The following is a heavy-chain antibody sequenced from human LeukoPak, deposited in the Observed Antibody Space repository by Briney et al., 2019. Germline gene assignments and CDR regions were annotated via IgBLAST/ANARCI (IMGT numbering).Heavy chain of an antibody. CDR1: GYTFTSYD. J-gene: IGHJ4*02. Sequence: ASVKVSCKASGYTFTSYDINWVRQATGQGLEWMGWMNPNSGNTGYAQKFQGRVTITRNTSISTAYMELSSLRSEDTAVYYCARVPISLYAVGAYYFDYWGQGTLVTVSS. CDR3: ARVPISLYAVGAYYFDY. V-gene: IGHV1-8*03. D-gene: IGHD2-8*01. CDR2: MNPNSGNT.